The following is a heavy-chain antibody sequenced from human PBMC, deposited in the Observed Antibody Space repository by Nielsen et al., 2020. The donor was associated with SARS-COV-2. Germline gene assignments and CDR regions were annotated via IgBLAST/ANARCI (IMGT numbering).Heavy chain of an antibody. CDR2: TYHSGTT. J-gene: IGHJ3*02. CDR1: GDSIGSYY. Sequence: SETLSLTCTVSGDSIGSYYWNWIRQPPGKGLEWMGFTYHSGTTYYNPSLKSRVAISIDTSKTQFSLKVTSVTAADTAVYYCARSGPRRNNAFDIWGQGSMVTVSS. V-gene: IGHV4-4*08. CDR3: ARSGPRRNNAFDI. D-gene: IGHD1-26*01.